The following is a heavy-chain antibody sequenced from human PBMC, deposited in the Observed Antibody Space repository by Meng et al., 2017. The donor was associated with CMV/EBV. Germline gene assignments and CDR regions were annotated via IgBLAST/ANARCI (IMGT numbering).Heavy chain of an antibody. V-gene: IGHV3-30*02. CDR3: VKDRTGTSLYFDF. CDR2: IRFDGTNE. Sequence: ASGFTFSYYGMHWLRQAPGKGLEWLAFIRFDGTNEYYADSVKGRFTISRDNSKNTIHLQMHSLRDEDTAVYYCVKDRTGTSLYFDFWGQGTLVTVSS. D-gene: IGHD1-1*01. CDR1: GFTFSYYG. J-gene: IGHJ4*02.